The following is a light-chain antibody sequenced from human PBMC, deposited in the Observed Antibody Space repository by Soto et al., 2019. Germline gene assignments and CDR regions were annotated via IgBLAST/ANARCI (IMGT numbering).Light chain of an antibody. CDR1: SSDVGSYNY. CDR3: TSYAGYDNPVV. Sequence: QSALTQPPSASGSPGQSVTISCTGTSSDVGSYNYVSWYQQHPDKAPKHMIYEVNKRPSGVPDRFSGSKSGNTASLTVSGLQAEDEADYYCTSYAGYDNPVVFGGGTKLTVL. J-gene: IGLJ2*01. CDR2: EVN. V-gene: IGLV2-8*01.